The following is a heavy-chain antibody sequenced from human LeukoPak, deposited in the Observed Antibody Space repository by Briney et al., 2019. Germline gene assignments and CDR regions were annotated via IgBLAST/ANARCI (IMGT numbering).Heavy chain of an antibody. Sequence: ASVKVSCKASAYTFTSYGISRVRQAPGQGLEWMGWISAYNGNTNYAQKLQGRVTMTTDTSTSTAYMELRSLRSADTAVYYCARVRTRTFDYWGQGTLVTLSS. V-gene: IGHV1-18*01. CDR1: AYTFTSYG. D-gene: IGHD1-14*01. CDR2: ISAYNGNT. J-gene: IGHJ4*02. CDR3: ARVRTRTFDY.